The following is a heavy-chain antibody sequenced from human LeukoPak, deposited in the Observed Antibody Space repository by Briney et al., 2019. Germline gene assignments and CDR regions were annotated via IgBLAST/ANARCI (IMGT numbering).Heavy chain of an antibody. Sequence: PSETLSLTCTVSGGSISNYYWSWIRQTPGKGLEWIGYVFDSGRTKENPSLKSRVTLSADTSKNQLSLRLSSVTAADTAVYYCTTIKRGNIFGYFDFWGQGILVTVSS. CDR3: TTIKRGNIFGYFDF. CDR2: VFDSGRT. CDR1: GGSISNYY. J-gene: IGHJ4*02. V-gene: IGHV4-59*01. D-gene: IGHD5-18*01.